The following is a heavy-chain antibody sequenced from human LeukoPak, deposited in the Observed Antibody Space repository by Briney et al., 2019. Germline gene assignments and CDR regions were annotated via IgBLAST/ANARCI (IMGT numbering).Heavy chain of an antibody. J-gene: IGHJ4*02. D-gene: IGHD6-13*01. CDR1: GYSISSGYY. V-gene: IGHV4-38-2*02. CDR2: IYHSGST. Sequence: SETLSLTCTVSGYSISSGYYWAWIRQPPGKGLEWIGSIYHSGSTYYNPSLKSRVTISVDTSKNQFSLKLSSVTAADTAVYYCARIVKIAAAGIPDYWGQGTLVTVSS. CDR3: ARIVKIAAAGIPDY.